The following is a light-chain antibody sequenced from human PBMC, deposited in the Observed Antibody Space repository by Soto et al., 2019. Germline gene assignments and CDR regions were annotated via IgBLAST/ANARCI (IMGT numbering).Light chain of an antibody. CDR3: LQTHSLPVA. Sequence: IQVTQSPSSLSASVGDRVTITCRASQSIGSHLNWYQQKPGTAPNLLIHGASSLKGGVPSRFSGSGSGTDFTLTISTLQPEDFATYYCLQTHSLPVAFGGGTKVEI. CDR2: GAS. V-gene: IGKV1-39*01. CDR1: QSIGSH. J-gene: IGKJ4*01.